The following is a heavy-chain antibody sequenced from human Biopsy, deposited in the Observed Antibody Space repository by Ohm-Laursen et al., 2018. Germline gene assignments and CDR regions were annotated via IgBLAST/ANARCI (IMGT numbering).Heavy chain of an antibody. J-gene: IGHJ4*02. CDR1: GGSFTGHY. D-gene: IGHD4-23*01. CDR2: ISCTGCT. CDR3: ARGSNDSGGLYFPR. V-gene: IGHV4-59*11. Sequence: GTLSLTCTVSGGSFTGHYWSWIRQPPGKGLEWIGHISCTGCTSYNASLKSRVTISVDTSRNHPSLRLSSLTAADTAVYYCARGSNDSGGLYFPRWGQGTLLTVSS.